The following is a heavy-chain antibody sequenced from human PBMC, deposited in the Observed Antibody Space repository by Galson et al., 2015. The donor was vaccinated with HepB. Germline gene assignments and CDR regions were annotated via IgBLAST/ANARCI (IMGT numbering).Heavy chain of an antibody. CDR3: AKSSRDTMIVVVTPPHFYY. CDR1: GYTFSSYA. CDR2: ISGSGGST. D-gene: IGHD3-22*01. J-gene: IGHJ4*02. V-gene: IGHV3-23*01. Sequence: SLRLSCAASGYTFSSYAMSWVRQAPGKGLEWVSAISGSGGSTYYADSVKGRFTISRDNSKNTLYLQMNSLRAEDTAVYYCAKSSRDTMIVVVTPPHFYYWGQGTLVTVSS.